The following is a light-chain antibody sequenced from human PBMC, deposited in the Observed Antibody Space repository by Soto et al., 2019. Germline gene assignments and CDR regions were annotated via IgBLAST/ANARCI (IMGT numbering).Light chain of an antibody. CDR2: DVS. Sequence: QSVLTQPPSVSGSPGQSVAISCTGTSRDVGSYNRVSWYQQPPGTAPKLMIFDVSNRPSGVPDRFSGSKSGNTASLTISGLQAEDDAYYYCSSYTTSNTYVFGTGTKVTVL. J-gene: IGLJ1*01. CDR1: SRDVGSYNR. V-gene: IGLV2-18*02. CDR3: SSYTTSNTYV.